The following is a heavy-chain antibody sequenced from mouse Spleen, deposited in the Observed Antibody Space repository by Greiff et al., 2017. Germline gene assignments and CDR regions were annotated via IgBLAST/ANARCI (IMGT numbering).Heavy chain of an antibody. Sequence: EVQLQQSGAELVRPGASVKLSCTASGFNIKDDYMHWVKQRPEQGLEWIGWIDPENGDTEYASKFQGKATITADTSSNTAYLQLSSLTSEDTAVYYCTKGGGAWFAYWGQGTLVTVSA. J-gene: IGHJ3*01. CDR3: TKGGGAWFAY. CDR1: GFNIKDDY. CDR2: IDPENGDT. V-gene: IGHV14-4*01.